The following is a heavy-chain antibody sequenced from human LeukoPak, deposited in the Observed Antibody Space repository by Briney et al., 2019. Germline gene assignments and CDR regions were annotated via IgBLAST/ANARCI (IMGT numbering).Heavy chain of an antibody. V-gene: IGHV1-8*02. CDR2: MNPNSGNT. J-gene: IGHJ4*02. CDR1: GYTFTGYY. D-gene: IGHD2-21*01. CDR3: ARGYSDY. Sequence: ASVKVSCKASGYTFTGYYMHWVRQAPGQGLEWMGWMNPNSGNTGYAQKFQGRVTMTRNTSISTAYMELSSLRSEDTAVYYCARGYSDYWGQGTLVTVSS.